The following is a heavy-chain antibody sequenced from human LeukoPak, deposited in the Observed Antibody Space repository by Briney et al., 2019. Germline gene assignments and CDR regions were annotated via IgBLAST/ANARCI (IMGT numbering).Heavy chain of an antibody. CDR2: ISGSTSYI. V-gene: IGHV3-21*01. CDR3: ARGSDFVWGSYRPYFDY. Sequence: GGSLRLSCVASAFTFRTYSMHWGRQAPGKGLEWVSSISGSTSYIYYADSVRGRFTISRDNAKNSLYLQMNSLRAEDTAVYYCARGSDFVWGSYRPYFDYWGQGTLVTVSS. D-gene: IGHD3-16*02. CDR1: AFTFRTYS. J-gene: IGHJ4*02.